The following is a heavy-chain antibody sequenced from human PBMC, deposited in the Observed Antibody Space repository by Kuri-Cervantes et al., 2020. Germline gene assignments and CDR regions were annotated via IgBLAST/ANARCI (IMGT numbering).Heavy chain of an antibody. J-gene: IGHJ4*02. CDR1: GYTLTTSY. D-gene: IGHD1-26*01. V-gene: IGHV1-8*01. CDR2: LNPNSGST. CDR3: ARAEGATNTHLDY. Sequence: ASVKVSCKASGYTLTTSYITWVRQATGQGLEWMGWLNPNSGSTGYAQKFQGRATMTRDTSINTAYTELSSLSSEDTAVYYCARAEGATNTHLDYWGQGTLVTVSS.